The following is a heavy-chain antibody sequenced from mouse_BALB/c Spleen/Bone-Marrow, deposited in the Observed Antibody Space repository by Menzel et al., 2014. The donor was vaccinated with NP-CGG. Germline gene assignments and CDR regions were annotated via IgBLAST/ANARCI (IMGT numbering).Heavy chain of an antibody. V-gene: IGHV4-1*02. Sequence: EVMLVESGGGLVQPGGSLKLSCAASGFDFSRYWMSWVRQAPGKGLEGIGEINPDSSTINYTPSLKDKFIISRDNAKNTLYLQMSKVRSEDTALYYCSRLHYYGNFAYWGQGTLVTVSA. CDR3: SRLHYYGNFAY. CDR1: GFDFSRYW. J-gene: IGHJ3*01. CDR2: INPDSSTI. D-gene: IGHD1-2*01.